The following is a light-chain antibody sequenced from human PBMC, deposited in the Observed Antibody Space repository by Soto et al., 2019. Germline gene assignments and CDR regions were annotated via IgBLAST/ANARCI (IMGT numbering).Light chain of an antibody. CDR2: WAS. V-gene: IGKV4-1*01. J-gene: IGKJ2*01. CDR1: QSVLYSSNNKNY. CDR3: QQYYSTPPYT. Sequence: DIVMTQSPDSLAVSLGERATINCKSSQSVLYSSNNKNYLAWYQQKPGQPPKLLIYWASTPESAVPDRFSGGGSGTDLTLTISRLQAEDVGVYYCQQYYSTPPYTFGQGTKLEIK.